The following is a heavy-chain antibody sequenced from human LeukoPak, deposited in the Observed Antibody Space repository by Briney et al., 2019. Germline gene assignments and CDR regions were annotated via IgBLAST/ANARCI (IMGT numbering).Heavy chain of an antibody. CDR1: GYTFTGYY. CDR2: INPTGGST. Sequence: ASVKVSCKASGYTFTGYYMQWVRQAPGQGLEWMGIINPTGGSTNYPQKFQGRVTMTRDVSTLTVYMELSSLRYEDTAVYYCARGQGATVPQVGKNWFDPWGQGTRVTVSS. J-gene: IGHJ5*02. CDR3: ARGQGATVPQVGKNWFDP. D-gene: IGHD1-26*01. V-gene: IGHV1-46*01.